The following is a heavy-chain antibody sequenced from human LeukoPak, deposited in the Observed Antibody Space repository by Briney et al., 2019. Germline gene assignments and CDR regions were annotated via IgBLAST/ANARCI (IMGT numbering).Heavy chain of an antibody. D-gene: IGHD2-2*01. CDR2: ISAYNGNT. CDR3: ARRQYQLRNNWFDP. CDR1: GYTFTGYY. J-gene: IGHJ5*02. Sequence: GESLKISCKASGYTFTGYYMHWVRQAPGQGLEWMGWISAYNGNTNYAQKLQGRVTMTTDTSTSTAYMELRSLRSDDTAVYYCARRQYQLRNNWFDPWGQGTLVTVSS. V-gene: IGHV1-18*04.